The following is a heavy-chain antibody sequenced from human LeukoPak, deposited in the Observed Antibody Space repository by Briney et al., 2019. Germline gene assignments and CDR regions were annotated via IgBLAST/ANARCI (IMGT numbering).Heavy chain of an antibody. CDR1: GYTFTGYY. V-gene: IGHV1-2*02. D-gene: IGHD3-9*01. CDR2: INPNSGGT. J-gene: IGHJ5*02. Sequence: GASVKVSCKASGYTFTGYYMHWVRQAPGQGLEWMGWINPNSGGTNYAQKFQGRVTMTRDTSISTAYMELSRLRSDDTAVYYCARDRESKYYDILTGFDPWGQGTLVTVSS. CDR3: ARDRESKYYDILTGFDP.